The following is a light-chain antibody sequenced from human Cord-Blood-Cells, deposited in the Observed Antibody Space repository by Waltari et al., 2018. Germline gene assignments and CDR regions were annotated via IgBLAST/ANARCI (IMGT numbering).Light chain of an antibody. CDR2: WAS. CDR1: QSVLYSSKNKNY. CDR3: QQYYSTPYT. V-gene: IGKV4-1*01. J-gene: IGKJ2*01. Sequence: DIVMTHSPDSLAVSLGERATINRKSTQSVLYSSKNKNYLAWYQQKPGQPPKLLIYWASTRESGVPDRFSGSGSGTDFTLTISSLQAEDVAVYYCQQYYSTPYTFGQGTKLEIK.